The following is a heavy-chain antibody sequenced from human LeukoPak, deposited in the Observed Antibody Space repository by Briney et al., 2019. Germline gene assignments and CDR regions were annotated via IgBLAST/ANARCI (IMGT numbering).Heavy chain of an antibody. CDR2: IYPGDSDT. V-gene: IGHV5-51*01. D-gene: IGHD3-3*01. CDR3: ARRSGAGYYYYYMDV. Sequence: GESLKISCKGSGYNFTSYWIGWVRQMPGKGLEWMGIIYPGDSDTRYSPSFQGQVTISADKSIRTVYLQWNSLKASDTAMYYCARRSGAGYYYYYMDVWGKGTTVTVSS. CDR1: GYNFTSYW. J-gene: IGHJ6*03.